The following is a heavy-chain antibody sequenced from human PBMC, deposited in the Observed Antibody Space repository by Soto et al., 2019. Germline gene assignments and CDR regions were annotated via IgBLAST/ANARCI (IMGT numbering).Heavy chain of an antibody. CDR3: ARSSTGADEDYYYYYGMDV. J-gene: IGHJ6*02. Sequence: QVQLVQSGAEVKKPGSSVKVSCKASGGTFSSYAISWVRQAPGQGLEWMGGIIPIFGTANYAEKVQGRVTITADESTSTAYMELSSLRSEDTAVYYCARSSTGADEDYYYYYGMDVWGQGTTVTVSS. CDR1: GGTFSSYA. D-gene: IGHD4-17*01. CDR2: IIPIFGTA. V-gene: IGHV1-69*01.